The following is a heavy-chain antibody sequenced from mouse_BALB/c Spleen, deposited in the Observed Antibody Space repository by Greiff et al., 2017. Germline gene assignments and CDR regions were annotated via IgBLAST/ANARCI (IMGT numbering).Heavy chain of an antibody. CDR2: IYPGDGDT. CDR1: GYTFTSYW. J-gene: IGHJ2*01. V-gene: IGHV1-87*01. Sequence: QVQLQQSGAELARPGASVKLSCKASGYTFTSYWMQWVKQRPGQGLEWIGAIYPGDGDTRYTQKFKGKATLTADKSSSTAYMQLSSLASEDSAVYYCARVTVVADYWGQGTTLTVSS. D-gene: IGHD1-1*01. CDR3: ARVTVVADY.